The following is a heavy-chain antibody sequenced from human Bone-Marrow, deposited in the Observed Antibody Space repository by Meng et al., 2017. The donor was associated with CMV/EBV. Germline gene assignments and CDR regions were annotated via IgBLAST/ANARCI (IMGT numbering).Heavy chain of an antibody. V-gene: IGHV4-61*01. CDR3: ARAVIQVLFDP. J-gene: IGHJ5*02. Sequence: CHVSGGSVSNGSYYWGWIRQPPGKGLEWIGYIYYSRSTNYNPSLKSRVTISVDTSKNQFSLKLSSVTAADTAVYYCARAVIQVLFDPWGQGTLVTVSS. CDR2: IYYSRST. CDR1: GGSVSNGSYY. D-gene: IGHD2/OR15-2a*01.